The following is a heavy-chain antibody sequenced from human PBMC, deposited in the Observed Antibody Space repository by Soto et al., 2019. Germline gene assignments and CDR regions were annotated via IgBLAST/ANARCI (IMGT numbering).Heavy chain of an antibody. CDR1: GYTFSTYY. Sequence: ASVKVSCKASGYTFSTYYMHWVRQAPGQGYEWLGIINPSGGSTTYAQKFQGRVTMTTDTSTTTAYMDLRSLRSDDTAVYYCARDQGITTFGVYSMYYNGMDVWG. J-gene: IGHJ6*02. CDR3: ARDQGITTFGVYSMYYNGMDV. D-gene: IGHD3-3*01. CDR2: INPSGGST. V-gene: IGHV1-46*01.